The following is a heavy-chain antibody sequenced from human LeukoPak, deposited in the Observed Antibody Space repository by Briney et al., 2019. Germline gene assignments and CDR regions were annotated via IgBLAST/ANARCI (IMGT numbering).Heavy chain of an antibody. CDR2: ISYDGSNK. D-gene: IGHD3-22*01. Sequence: GGSLRLSCAASGFTFSSYAMHWVRQAPGKGLEWVAVISYDGSNKYYADSVKGRFTISRDNSKNTLYLQMNSLRAEDTAVYYCARGSPHYYDSSGDINFDYWGQGTLVTVSS. V-gene: IGHV3-30-3*01. J-gene: IGHJ4*02. CDR3: ARGSPHYYDSSGDINFDY. CDR1: GFTFSSYA.